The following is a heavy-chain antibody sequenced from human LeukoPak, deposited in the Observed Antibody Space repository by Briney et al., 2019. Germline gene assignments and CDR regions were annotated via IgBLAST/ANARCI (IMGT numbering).Heavy chain of an antibody. V-gene: IGHV4-4*07. CDR3: ARDPSGSFFNWFDP. J-gene: IGHJ5*02. CDR1: GGSISNYF. Sequence: SETLSLTCTVSGGSISNYFWSWVRQPAGKGLEWIGRIYSTGRSDYNPSLKSRITMSVDTSKNQFSLKLSSVIAADTAVYYCARDPSGSFFNWFDPWGQGTLVTVSS. D-gene: IGHD1-26*01. CDR2: IYSTGRS.